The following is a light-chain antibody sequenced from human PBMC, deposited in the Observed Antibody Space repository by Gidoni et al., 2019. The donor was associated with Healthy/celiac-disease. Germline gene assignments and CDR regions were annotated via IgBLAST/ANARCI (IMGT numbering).Light chain of an antibody. V-gene: IGKV1-39*01. Sequence: DIQMTQSPSSLSASGGDRVTITCRASQSISSYLNWYQQKPGKAPKLLIYAASSLQSGVPSRFSGSGSGTDFTLTISSLQPEDFATYSCQQSYRTLYTFGQGTKLEIK. CDR3: QQSYRTLYT. J-gene: IGKJ2*01. CDR2: AAS. CDR1: QSISSY.